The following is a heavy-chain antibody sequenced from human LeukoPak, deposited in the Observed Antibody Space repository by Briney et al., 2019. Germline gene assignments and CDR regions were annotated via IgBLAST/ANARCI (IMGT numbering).Heavy chain of an antibody. D-gene: IGHD6-13*01. CDR1: NDSISPLY. CDR3: ARGGSAAKYYFDS. V-gene: IGHV4-59*11. CDR2: IFYSGTT. Sequence: PSETLSLTCTVSNDSISPLYWGWIRQSPGKGLEFIGYIFYSGTTNFNPSLKSRVTLSVDTSKNQFSLRLNSVTAADTAVYYCARGGSAAKYYFDSWGQGTLVTVSS. J-gene: IGHJ4*02.